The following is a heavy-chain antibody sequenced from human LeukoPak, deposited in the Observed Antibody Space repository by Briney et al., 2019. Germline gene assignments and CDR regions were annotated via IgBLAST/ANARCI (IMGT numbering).Heavy chain of an antibody. J-gene: IGHJ1*01. V-gene: IGHV4-59*12. CDR1: GGSISSYY. D-gene: IGHD3-22*01. CDR3: ARGSPMIPSEH. CDR2: IYYSGST. Sequence: SETLSLTCTVSGGSISSYYWSWIRQPPGKGLEWIGYIYYSGSTNYNPSPKSRVTISVDTSKNQFSLKLTSVTAADTAVYYCARGSPMIPSEHCGQGTLVTVSS.